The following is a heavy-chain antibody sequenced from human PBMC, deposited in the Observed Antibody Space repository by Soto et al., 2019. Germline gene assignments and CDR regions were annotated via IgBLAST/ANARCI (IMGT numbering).Heavy chain of an antibody. J-gene: IGHJ4*02. CDR2: ISGSGGST. V-gene: IGHV3-23*01. CDR3: AKLGYDSNGPLDY. CDR1: GFTFTSYA. Sequence: EVQLLESGGTLVQPGGSLRLSCAASGFTFTSYAMGWVRQAPGKGLEWVSAISGSGGSTYYADSVKGRFTISRDNSKNPLYLQMNSLRADDTAVYYCAKLGYDSNGPLDYWGQGTLVTVSS. D-gene: IGHD3-22*01.